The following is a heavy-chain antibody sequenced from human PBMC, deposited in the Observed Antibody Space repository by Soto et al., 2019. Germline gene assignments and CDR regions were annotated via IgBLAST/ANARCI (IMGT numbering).Heavy chain of an antibody. Sequence: ASVKVSCKASGYTFTGYYMHWVRQAPGQGLEWMGWINPNSGGTNYAQKFQGWVTMTRDTSISTAYMELGRLRSDDTAVYYCARDRQYYYGSGSSYYYMDVWGKGTTVTVSS. V-gene: IGHV1-2*04. J-gene: IGHJ6*03. CDR2: INPNSGGT. CDR3: ARDRQYYYGSGSSYYYMDV. D-gene: IGHD3-10*01. CDR1: GYTFTGYY.